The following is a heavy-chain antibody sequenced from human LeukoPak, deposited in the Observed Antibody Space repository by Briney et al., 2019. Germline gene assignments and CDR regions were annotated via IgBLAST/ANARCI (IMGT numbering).Heavy chain of an antibody. V-gene: IGHV1-24*01. CDR1: GYTLTELS. D-gene: IGHD5-12*01. CDR3: ARGRYSGYDWRNWFDP. CDR2: FDPEDGET. Sequence: ASVKVSCKVSGYTLTELSMHWVRQAPGKGLEWMGVFDPEDGETIYAQKFQGRVTMTEDTSTDTAYMELSSLRSEDTAVYYCARGRYSGYDWRNWFDPWGQGTLVTVSS. J-gene: IGHJ5*02.